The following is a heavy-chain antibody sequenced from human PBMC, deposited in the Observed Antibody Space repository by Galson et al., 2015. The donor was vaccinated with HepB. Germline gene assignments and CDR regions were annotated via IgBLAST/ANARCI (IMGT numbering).Heavy chain of an antibody. CDR2: IRSKANSYAT. D-gene: IGHD6-19*01. V-gene: IGHV3-73*01. CDR3: ARCIAVADKNWFDP. J-gene: IGHJ5*02. CDR1: GFTFSGSA. Sequence: SLRLSCAASGFTFSGSAMHWVRQASGKGLEWVGRIRSKANSYATAYAASVKGRFTISRDDSKNTAYLQMNSLKTEDTAVYYCARCIAVADKNWFDPWGQGTLVTVSS.